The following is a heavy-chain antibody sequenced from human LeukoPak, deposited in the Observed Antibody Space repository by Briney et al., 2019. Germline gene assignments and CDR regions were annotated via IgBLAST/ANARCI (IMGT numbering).Heavy chain of an antibody. CDR2: IYYSGST. Sequence: SETLSLTCTVSGGSISSSSYYWGWIRQPPGKGLEWIGSIYYSGSTYYNPSLKSRITISVDTSKNQFSLKLSSVTAADTAVYYCARGYCSGGSCYSYYYYNYMDVWGKGTTVTVSS. CDR3: ARGYCSGGSCYSYYYYNYMDV. CDR1: GGSISSSSYY. J-gene: IGHJ6*03. V-gene: IGHV4-39*07. D-gene: IGHD2-15*01.